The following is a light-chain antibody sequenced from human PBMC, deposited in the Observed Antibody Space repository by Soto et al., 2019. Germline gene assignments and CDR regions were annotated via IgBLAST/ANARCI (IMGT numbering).Light chain of an antibody. J-gene: IGKJ1*01. CDR2: AAS. Sequence: EIVLTQSPGTLSLSPGERATLSCRASQSVTSSYLAWYQQKPGQAPRLLMYAASSRATGIPDRLSGSGSGTDFTLTISRLEPEDFAVYYCQQYSSSPRTFGQGTKVEIK. CDR1: QSVTSSY. V-gene: IGKV3-20*01. CDR3: QQYSSSPRT.